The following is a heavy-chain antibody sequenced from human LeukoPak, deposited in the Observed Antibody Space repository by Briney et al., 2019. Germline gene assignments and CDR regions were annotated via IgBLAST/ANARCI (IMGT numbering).Heavy chain of an antibody. D-gene: IGHD4-17*01. V-gene: IGHV3-11*06. CDR1: GFTFSDYY. J-gene: IGHJ4*02. Sequence: GGSLRLSCAASGFTFSDYYMSWIRQAPGKGLEWVSYISSSCSYTNYADSVKGRFTISRDNAKNSLYLQMNSLRAEDTAVYYCASQGGTVTTIDYWGQGTLVTVSS. CDR2: ISSSCSYT. CDR3: ASQGGTVTTIDY.